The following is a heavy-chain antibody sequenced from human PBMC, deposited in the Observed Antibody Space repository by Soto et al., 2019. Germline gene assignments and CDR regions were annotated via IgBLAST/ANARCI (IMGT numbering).Heavy chain of an antibody. J-gene: IGHJ1*01. D-gene: IGHD2-2*01. CDR3: ARAYHLRNPEYFQH. V-gene: IGHV1-69*13. Sequence: VASVKVSCKXSGGTFSSYAISWVRQAPGQGLEWMGGIIPIFGTANYAQKFQGRVTITADESTSTAYMELSSLRSEDTAVYYCARAYHLRNPEYFQHWGQGTLVTVSS. CDR2: IIPIFGTA. CDR1: GGTFSSYA.